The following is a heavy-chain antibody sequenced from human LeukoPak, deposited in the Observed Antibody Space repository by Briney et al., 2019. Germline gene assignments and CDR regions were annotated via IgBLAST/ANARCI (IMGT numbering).Heavy chain of an antibody. CDR2: IYSSGIN. J-gene: IGHJ4*02. CDR3: AREPTSGREPTSGRPLDY. CDR1: GGSTSGYF. V-gene: IGHV4-4*07. D-gene: IGHD5-12*01. Sequence: SETLSLTCTVSGGSTSGYFWSWIRQPAGEGLEWIGRIYSSGINNYNPSLKGRVTMSLDTSKNHLSLNLSSVTAADTAVYCCAREPTSGREPTSGRPLDYWGQGTLVTVSS.